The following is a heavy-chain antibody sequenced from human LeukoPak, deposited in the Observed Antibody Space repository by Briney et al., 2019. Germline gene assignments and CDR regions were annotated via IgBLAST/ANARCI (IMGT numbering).Heavy chain of an antibody. CDR3: AREVAAGLDYYYGMDV. Sequence: PGGSLRLSCAASGFTFSSYGMHWVRQAPGKGLEWVAIIWYDGSNKYYADSVEGRFTISRDNSKNTLYLQMNSLRAEDTAVYYCAREVAAGLDYYYGMDVWGKGTTVTVSS. J-gene: IGHJ6*04. D-gene: IGHD6-13*01. CDR2: IWYDGSNK. V-gene: IGHV3-33*01. CDR1: GFTFSSYG.